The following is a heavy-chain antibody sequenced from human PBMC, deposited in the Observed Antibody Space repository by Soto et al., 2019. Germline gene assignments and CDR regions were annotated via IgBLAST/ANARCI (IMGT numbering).Heavy chain of an antibody. V-gene: IGHV3-74*01. CDR3: TRDRRISGFDP. D-gene: IGHD3-16*02. Sequence: PGESLKISCEASGFTFSSYWLHWVRQGPGKGLEWLSLINSDGSSPHYADSVKGRFTVSRDNAKNTLFLQMNSLRVDDTGIYYCTRDRRISGFDPWGQGTLVTVSS. J-gene: IGHJ5*02. CDR2: INSDGSSP. CDR1: GFTFSSYW.